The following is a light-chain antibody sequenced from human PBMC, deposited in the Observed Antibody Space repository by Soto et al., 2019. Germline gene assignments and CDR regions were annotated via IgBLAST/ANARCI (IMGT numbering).Light chain of an antibody. CDR2: DAS. V-gene: IGKV1-33*01. CDR3: QQSNNYPG. CDR1: QDISNY. Sequence: DIQMTQSPSSLSASVGDRVTITCQASQDISNYLNWYQQKPGKAPKLLIYDASNLETGVPSRFSGSGSGTDFTLTISSLQPEDFATYYCQQSNNYPGFGQGTKVDIK. J-gene: IGKJ1*01.